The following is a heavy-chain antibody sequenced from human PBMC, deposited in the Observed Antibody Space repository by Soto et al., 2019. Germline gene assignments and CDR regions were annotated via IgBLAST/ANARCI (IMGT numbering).Heavy chain of an antibody. CDR1: GFTFDDYT. CDR3: AKGALYCGGDCYSYAFDI. D-gene: IGHD2-21*02. Sequence: GGSLRLSCAASGFTFDDYTMHWVRQAPGKGLEWVSLISWDGGSTYYADSVKGRFTISRDNSKNSLYLQMNSLRTEDTALYYCAKGALYCGGDCYSYAFDIWGQGTMVTVS. V-gene: IGHV3-43*01. J-gene: IGHJ3*02. CDR2: ISWDGGST.